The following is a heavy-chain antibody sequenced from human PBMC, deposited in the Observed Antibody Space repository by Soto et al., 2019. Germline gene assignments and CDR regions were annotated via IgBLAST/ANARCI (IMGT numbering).Heavy chain of an antibody. CDR1: GFTFSSYA. Sequence: GGSLRLSCSASGFTFSSYAMHWVRQAPGKGLEYVSAISSNGGSTYYADSVKGRFTISRDNSKNTLYLQMSSLRAEDTAVYYCVKWGSSGGIAARPDSYYYYGMDVWGQGTTVTSP. J-gene: IGHJ6*02. CDR2: ISSNGGST. D-gene: IGHD6-6*01. V-gene: IGHV3-64D*06. CDR3: VKWGSSGGIAARPDSYYYYGMDV.